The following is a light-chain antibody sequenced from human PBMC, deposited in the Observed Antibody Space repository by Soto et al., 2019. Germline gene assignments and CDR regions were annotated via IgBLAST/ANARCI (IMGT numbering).Light chain of an antibody. CDR1: QNISSTF. CDR2: GAS. V-gene: IGKV3-20*01. CDR3: HQYAPSRGT. J-gene: IGKJ1*01. Sequence: EIVLTQSPATLSLSPGERATLSCRASQNISSTFLAWYQQKPGQAPRLLIYGASIRATDIPGRFSGSGSGTDFSLTISRLEPGDFAVYYCHQYAPSRGTFGQGTKVDIK.